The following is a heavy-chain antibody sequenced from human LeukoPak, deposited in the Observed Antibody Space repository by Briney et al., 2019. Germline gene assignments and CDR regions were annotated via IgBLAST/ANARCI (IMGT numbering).Heavy chain of an antibody. CDR1: GFTFDDYA. Sequence: GGSLRLSCAASGFTFDDYAMHWVRQAPGKGLEWVSLISGDGGSTYYADSVKGRFTISRDNSKNSLYPQMNSLRTEDTALYYCAKGVGYSSGWYMDYYYMDVWGKGTTVTVSS. V-gene: IGHV3-43*02. CDR3: AKGVGYSSGWYMDYYYMDV. CDR2: ISGDGGST. D-gene: IGHD6-19*01. J-gene: IGHJ6*03.